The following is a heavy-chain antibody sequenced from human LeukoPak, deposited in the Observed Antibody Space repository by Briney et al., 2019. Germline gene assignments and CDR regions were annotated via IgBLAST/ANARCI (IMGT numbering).Heavy chain of an antibody. J-gene: IGHJ4*02. CDR1: GFSFSVYA. D-gene: IGHD3-3*01. V-gene: IGHV3-23*01. CDR3: AKGGQDFDFWRFDY. Sequence: GGSLRLSCAASGFSFSVYAMSWVRQAPGKGLEWVSSISGSGGRTYYTNSVKGWFTISRENFKNTVYLEMNNLGAEDTALYYCAKGGQDFDFWRFDYWGQGNLVIVSS. CDR2: ISGSGGRT.